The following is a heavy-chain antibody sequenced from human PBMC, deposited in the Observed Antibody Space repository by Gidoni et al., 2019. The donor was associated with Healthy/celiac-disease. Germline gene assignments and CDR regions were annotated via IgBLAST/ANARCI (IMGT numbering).Heavy chain of an antibody. Sequence: QVQLQESGPGLVQPSETLSLTCTVSGGSVSSGSYYWSWIRQPPGKGLEWIGYIYYSGSTNYNPSLKSRVTISVDTSKNQFSLKLSSVTAADTAVYYCARGGCSSTSCQHLPDWFDPWGQGTLVTVSS. CDR3: ARGGCSSTSCQHLPDWFDP. V-gene: IGHV4-61*01. J-gene: IGHJ5*02. CDR1: GGSVSSGSYY. CDR2: IYYSGST. D-gene: IGHD2-2*01.